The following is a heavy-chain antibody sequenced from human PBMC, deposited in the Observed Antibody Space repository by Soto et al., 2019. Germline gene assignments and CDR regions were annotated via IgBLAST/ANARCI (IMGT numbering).Heavy chain of an antibody. CDR3: ARVTRGGAFDI. CDR1: GYTFTSYA. V-gene: IGHV1-3*01. D-gene: IGHD2-2*01. J-gene: IGHJ3*02. Sequence: VKFSCKASGYTFTSYAMHWVRQAPGQRLEWMGWINAGNGNTKYSQKFQGRVTITRDTSASTAYMELSSLRSEDTAVYYCARVTRGGAFDIWGQGTMVTVSS. CDR2: INAGNGNT.